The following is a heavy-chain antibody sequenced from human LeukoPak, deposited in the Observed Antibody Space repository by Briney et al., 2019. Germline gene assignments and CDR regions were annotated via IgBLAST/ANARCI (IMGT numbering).Heavy chain of an antibody. CDR3: ARSPQYYDTSGYYSPFLDH. CDR1: GFSFSNHG. CDR2: IARDGGAK. D-gene: IGHD3-22*01. V-gene: IGHV3-30*03. Sequence: GTSLRLSCVASGFSFSNHGMHWVRQAPGKGLEWVSVIARDGGAKFYADSVKGRFTLSRDNSKNTLDLQMNSLRAEDTAVYYCARSPQYYDTSGYYSPFLDHWGQGTLVTVSS. J-gene: IGHJ4*02.